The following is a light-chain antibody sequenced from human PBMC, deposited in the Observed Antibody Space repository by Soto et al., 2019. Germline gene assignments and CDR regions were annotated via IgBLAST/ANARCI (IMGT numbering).Light chain of an antibody. J-gene: IGKJ1*01. CDR2: DAS. V-gene: IGKV1-39*01. CDR1: QRISSY. Sequence: DIQMTQSPSSLSASVGDRVTITCLASQRISSYLNWYQQQPGIAPKLLIYDASSLHSGVPSRFSGSGSGTHFTLTISSLQAEDFATYYCQQSYITPWTFGQGTKVDIK. CDR3: QQSYITPWT.